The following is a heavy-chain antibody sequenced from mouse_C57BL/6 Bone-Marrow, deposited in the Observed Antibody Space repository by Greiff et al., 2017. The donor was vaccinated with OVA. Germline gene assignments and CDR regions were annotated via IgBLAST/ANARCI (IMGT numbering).Heavy chain of an antibody. D-gene: IGHD1-1*01. CDR2: IDPSDSET. CDR3: ARLGMYYYGSSRMDY. Sequence: VQLQQPGAELVRPGSSVKLSCKASGYTFTSYWMHWVKQRPIQGLEWIGNIDPSDSETHYNQKFKDKATLTVDKSSSTAYRQLSSLTSEDSAVYYCARLGMYYYGSSRMDYWGQGTSVTVSS. J-gene: IGHJ4*01. CDR1: GYTFTSYW. V-gene: IGHV1-52*01.